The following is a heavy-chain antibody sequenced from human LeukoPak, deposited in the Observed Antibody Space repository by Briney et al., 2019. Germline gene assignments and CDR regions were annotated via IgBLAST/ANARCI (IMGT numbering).Heavy chain of an antibody. CDR1: GASINTYY. J-gene: IGHJ4*02. Sequence: PSETLSLTCTVSGASINTYYWSWIRQPPGKGLEWIGYIYYSGTTSYNPSLKTRVTISIDTSKNQFSLKLSTVTAADTAVYYCARVLRPMASQYYFDYWGQGTLVTVSS. CDR2: IYYSGTT. D-gene: IGHD3-10*01. V-gene: IGHV4-59*01. CDR3: ARVLRPMASQYYFDY.